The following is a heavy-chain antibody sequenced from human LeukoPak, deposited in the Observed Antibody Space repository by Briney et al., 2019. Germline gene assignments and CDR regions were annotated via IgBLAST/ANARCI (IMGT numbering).Heavy chain of an antibody. D-gene: IGHD6-19*01. J-gene: IGHJ4*02. CDR2: INAYNGDT. CDR1: GYTFTHHG. V-gene: IGHV1-18*01. CDR3: ARDPTNTSGRYAYFDY. Sequence: ASVRVSCKASGYTFTHHGITWVRQARGQGLEWMGWINAYNGDTHYAQNFQGRVTLTTDTSTSTAYMEERSLRSDDTAVYYCARDPTNTSGRYAYFDYWGERTLVTVSS.